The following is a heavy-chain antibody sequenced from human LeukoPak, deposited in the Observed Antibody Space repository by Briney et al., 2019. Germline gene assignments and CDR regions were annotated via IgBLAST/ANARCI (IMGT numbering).Heavy chain of an antibody. J-gene: IGHJ4*02. Sequence: SETLSLTSTEPGGSISIYYWSWIRQPPGKGLEWIGYIYYSGSTNYNPSLKSRVTISVDTSKNQFSLKLSSVTAADTAVYYCARHMPSIVGATYYFDYWGQGTLVTVSS. V-gene: IGHV4-59*08. CDR3: ARHMPSIVGATYYFDY. CDR2: IYYSGST. D-gene: IGHD1-26*01. CDR1: GGSISIYY.